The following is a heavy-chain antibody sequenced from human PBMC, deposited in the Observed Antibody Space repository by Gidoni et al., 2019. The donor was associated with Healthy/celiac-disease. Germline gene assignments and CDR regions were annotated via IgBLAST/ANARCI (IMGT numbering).Heavy chain of an antibody. D-gene: IGHD2-15*01. Sequence: QVQLVQSGAEVKKPGSSVKVSCTASGGTFSSYAISWVRQAPGQGLEWMGGIIPIFGTANYAQKFQGRVTITADESTSTAYMELSSLRSEDTAVYYCAARDIVVGVAATRIKHYYYYGMDVWGQGTTVTVSS. CDR1: GGTFSSYA. J-gene: IGHJ6*02. V-gene: IGHV1-69*01. CDR3: AARDIVVGVAATRIKHYYYYGMDV. CDR2: IIPIFGTA.